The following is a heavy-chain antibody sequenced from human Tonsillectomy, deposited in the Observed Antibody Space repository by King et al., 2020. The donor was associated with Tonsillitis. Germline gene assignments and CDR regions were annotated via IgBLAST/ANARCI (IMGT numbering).Heavy chain of an antibody. J-gene: IGHJ6*02. CDR3: ARECGSWGDYGMDV. Sequence: VQLVESGGGLVKPGGSLRLSCAASGFTFSSYSMNWVRQAPGKGLEWVSCISSSSSYRYYADSVKGRFTISRDNAKNSLYLQMNSLRAEDTAVYYCARECGSWGDYGMDVWGQGTTVTVSS. CDR1: GFTFSSYS. V-gene: IGHV3-21*01. CDR2: ISSSSSYR. D-gene: IGHD6-13*01.